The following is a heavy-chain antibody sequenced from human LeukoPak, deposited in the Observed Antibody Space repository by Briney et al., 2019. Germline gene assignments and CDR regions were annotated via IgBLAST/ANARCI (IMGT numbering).Heavy chain of an antibody. CDR2: IYYSGSS. V-gene: IGHV4-59*11. CDR3: ARGEWSGLKDGFNI. D-gene: IGHD3-3*01. J-gene: IGHJ3*02. CDR1: GGSISSHY. Sequence: SETLSLTCSVSGGSISSHYWSWIRQTPRKGLEWIGYIYYSGSSDYNPSLKSRATISVDTSKNQFSLKLSTLTSTVTAVYYCARGEWSGLKDGFNIWGPGTMVTVSS.